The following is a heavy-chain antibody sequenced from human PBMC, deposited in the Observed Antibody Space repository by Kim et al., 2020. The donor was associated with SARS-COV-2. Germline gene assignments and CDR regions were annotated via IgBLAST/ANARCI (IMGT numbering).Heavy chain of an antibody. Sequence: AQKSPGRVTSAADESTSTAYMELSSLRSEDTAVYYCARDTITGTTSWFDPWGQGTLVTVSS. J-gene: IGHJ5*02. CDR3: ARDTITGTTSWFDP. V-gene: IGHV1-69*01. D-gene: IGHD1-7*01.